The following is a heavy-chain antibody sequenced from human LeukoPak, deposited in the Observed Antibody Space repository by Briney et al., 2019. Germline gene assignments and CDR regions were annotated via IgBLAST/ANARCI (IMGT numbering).Heavy chain of an antibody. D-gene: IGHD5-24*01. CDR3: ARDPHVEMATIGDY. CDR2: INWKGGST. J-gene: IGHJ4*02. Sequence: GGSLTLSCAASGFTFDDYGMRWVRQAPGKGLEWVSGINWKGGSTVYADSVKGRFTISRDNAKNSLYLQMNSLRAEDTALYYCARDPHVEMATIGDYWGQGTLVTVSS. CDR1: GFTFDDYG. V-gene: IGHV3-20*04.